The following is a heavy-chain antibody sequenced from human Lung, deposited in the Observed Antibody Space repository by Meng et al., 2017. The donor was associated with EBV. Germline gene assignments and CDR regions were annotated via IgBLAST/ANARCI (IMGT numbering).Heavy chain of an antibody. CDR1: GDSASSRSAA. CDR2: TYYRSKWYN. Sequence: QVQLPRSSPGLVKPPQTPSRTCVDSGDSASSRSAAWTWSRQSPSRGLEWLGRTYYRSKWYNDYAVFVKSRLTINPDTSKNQFSLQLNSVTPEDTAVYYCARGATSVFDLWGRGTLVTVSS. J-gene: IGHJ2*01. V-gene: IGHV6-1*01. CDR3: ARGATSVFDL.